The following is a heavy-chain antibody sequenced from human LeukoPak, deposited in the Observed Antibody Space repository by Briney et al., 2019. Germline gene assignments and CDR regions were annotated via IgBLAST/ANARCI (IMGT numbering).Heavy chain of an antibody. Sequence: ASVKVSCKASGYTFTSYDINWVRQATGQGLEWMGWMNPNSGNTGYAQKFQGRVAMTRNTSISTAYMELSSLRSEDTAVYYCARGRYSSSWLGYWGQGTLVTVSS. CDR3: ARGRYSSSWLGY. CDR2: MNPNSGNT. V-gene: IGHV1-8*01. CDR1: GYTFTSYD. D-gene: IGHD6-13*01. J-gene: IGHJ4*02.